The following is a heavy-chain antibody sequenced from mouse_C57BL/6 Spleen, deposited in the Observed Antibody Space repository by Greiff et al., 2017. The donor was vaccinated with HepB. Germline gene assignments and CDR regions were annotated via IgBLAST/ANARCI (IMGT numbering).Heavy chain of an antibody. CDR2: INPSSGYT. V-gene: IGHV1-4*01. D-gene: IGHD3-2*02. J-gene: IGHJ2*01. CDR3: AREGSGYYFDY. CDR1: GYTFTSYT. Sequence: VQLQQSGAELARPGASVKMSCKASGYTFTSYTMHWVKQRPRQGLEWIGYINPSSGYTKYNQKFKDKATLTADKSSSTAYMQLSSLTSEDSAVYYCAREGSGYYFDYWGQGTTLTVSS.